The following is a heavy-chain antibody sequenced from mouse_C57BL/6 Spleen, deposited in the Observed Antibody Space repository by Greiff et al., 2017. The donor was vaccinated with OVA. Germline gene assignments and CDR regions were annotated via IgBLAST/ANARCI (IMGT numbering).Heavy chain of an antibody. Sequence: VQLQQSGAELVKPGASVKMSCKASGYTFTTYPIEWTKQNHGKSLEWIGNFHPYNDDTKYNEKFKGKATLTVEKSSSTVYLELSRLTSDDSAVYYCARGAYYGSSSFAYWGQGTLVTVSA. CDR3: ARGAYYGSSSFAY. J-gene: IGHJ3*01. CDR2: FHPYNDDT. D-gene: IGHD1-1*01. V-gene: IGHV1-47*01. CDR1: GYTFTTYP.